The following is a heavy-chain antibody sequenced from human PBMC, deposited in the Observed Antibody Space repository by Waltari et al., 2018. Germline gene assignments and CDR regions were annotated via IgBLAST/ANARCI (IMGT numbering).Heavy chain of an antibody. Sequence: QVQLVQSGAEVKKPGSSVKVSCKASGGTFSSYAISWVRQAPGQGLEWMGGIIPILGTANYAQKCQGRVTITADESTSTAYMELSSLRSEDTAVYYCARRWLRLAVWDYWGQGTLVTVSS. CDR3: ARRWLRLAVWDY. V-gene: IGHV1-69*12. D-gene: IGHD5-12*01. CDR2: IIPILGTA. J-gene: IGHJ4*02. CDR1: GGTFSSYA.